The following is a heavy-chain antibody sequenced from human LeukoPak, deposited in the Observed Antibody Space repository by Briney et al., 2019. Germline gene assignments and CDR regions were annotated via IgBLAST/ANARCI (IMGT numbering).Heavy chain of an antibody. J-gene: IGHJ4*02. CDR1: GFTFGDYA. CDR2: IRSNAYGGTT. Sequence: PGGSLRLSCTASGFTFGDYAMSWVRQAPGKGLEWVGFIRSNAYGGTTEYAASVKGRFTISRDDSKSIAYLQVNSLKTEDTAVYYCTGGSDYSSADLIDYWGQGTLVTVSS. CDR3: TGGSDYSSADLIDY. D-gene: IGHD4-11*01. V-gene: IGHV3-49*04.